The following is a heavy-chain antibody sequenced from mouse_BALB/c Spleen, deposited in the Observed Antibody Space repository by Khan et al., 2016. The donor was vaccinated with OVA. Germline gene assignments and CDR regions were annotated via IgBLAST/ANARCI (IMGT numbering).Heavy chain of an antibody. Sequence: VQLQQSGPDLVKPGASVKISCKASGYSFTGYYIHWVKQSHGKSLEWIGRVNPNNGGTNSNQKFKGKAILTVDKSSNTAYMELRSLTSEDTAVYSCAIYHGYFDVWGAGTTVTVSS. CDR2: VNPNNGGT. J-gene: IGHJ1*01. CDR3: AIYHGYFDV. D-gene: IGHD1-1*01. V-gene: IGHV1-18*01. CDR1: GYSFTGYY.